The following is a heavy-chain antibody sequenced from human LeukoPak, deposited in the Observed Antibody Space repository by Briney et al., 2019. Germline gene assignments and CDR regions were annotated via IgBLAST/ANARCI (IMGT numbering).Heavy chain of an antibody. J-gene: IGHJ4*02. CDR1: GGSISTYY. V-gene: IGHV4-59*01. Sequence: SETLSLTCTVSGGSISTYYWSWIRQPPGKGLEWIGYVYYSGSTEYNPSLQSRVTILVDTSKIQFSLKLSSVTAADTAVYYCARGRDFWSGYSFDFWGQGTRVTVSS. CDR2: VYYSGST. D-gene: IGHD3-3*01. CDR3: ARGRDFWSGYSFDF.